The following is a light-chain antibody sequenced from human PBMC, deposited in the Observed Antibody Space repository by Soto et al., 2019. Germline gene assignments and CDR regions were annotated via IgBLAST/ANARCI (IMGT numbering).Light chain of an antibody. CDR3: QQYGSSPPLT. CDR1: QSLSSSN. J-gene: IGKJ4*01. Sequence: EIVLTQSPGTLSLSPGERATLSCRASQSLSSSNLAWYQQKPGRAPRLLIYGASTRATGIPDRFSGSESGTDFTLTISRLEPEDFAVYYCQQYGSSPPLTFGGGTKVEIK. CDR2: GAS. V-gene: IGKV3-20*01.